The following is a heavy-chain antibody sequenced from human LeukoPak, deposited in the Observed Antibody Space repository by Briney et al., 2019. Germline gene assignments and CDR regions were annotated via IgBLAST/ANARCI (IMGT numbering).Heavy chain of an antibody. CDR1: GFTFSNYA. V-gene: IGHV3-23*01. J-gene: IGHJ4*02. CDR2: ISGGGGTT. CDR3: AKRPGYSDY. Sequence: GGSLRLSCAASGFTFSNYAMSWVRQAPGKGLQWVSSISGGGGTTYYADSVKGRFTISRDNSKNTLYLQMNSPRAEDTAVYYCAKRPGYSDYWGQGALVTVSS.